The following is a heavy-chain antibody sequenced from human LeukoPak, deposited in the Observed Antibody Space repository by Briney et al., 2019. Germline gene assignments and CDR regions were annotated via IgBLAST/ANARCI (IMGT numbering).Heavy chain of an antibody. CDR3: AKARKGHFDY. CDR1: GFTFSSYS. J-gene: IGHJ4*02. Sequence: PGGSLRLSCAASGFTFSSYSMNWVRQAPGKGLEWVSSISSSSSYIYYADSVKGRFTISRDNSKNTLYLQMNSLRAEDTAVYYCAKARKGHFDYWGQGTLVTVSS. V-gene: IGHV3-21*04. CDR2: ISSSSSYI.